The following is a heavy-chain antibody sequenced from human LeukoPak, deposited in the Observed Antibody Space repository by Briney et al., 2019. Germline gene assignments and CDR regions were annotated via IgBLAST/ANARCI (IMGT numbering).Heavy chain of an antibody. D-gene: IGHD6-19*01. CDR1: GLTLSSYD. CDR2: ISYDGSKK. CDR3: AKDLGYSSGLYGFDY. Sequence: GRSLRLSCAGPGLTLSSYDMHWVRQAPGKGLEWVAVISYDGSKKYYADSVTGRFTISRDSSKNTLYLQMNSLRAEDAAVYYCAKDLGYSSGLYGFDYWGQGTLVTVSS. J-gene: IGHJ4*02. V-gene: IGHV3-30*18.